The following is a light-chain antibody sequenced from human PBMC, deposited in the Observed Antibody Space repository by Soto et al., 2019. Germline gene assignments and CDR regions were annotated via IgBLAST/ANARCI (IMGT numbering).Light chain of an antibody. CDR1: SSNIGAGYD. CDR3: QSYDSSLSGGV. CDR2: GNS. Sequence: QSVLTQPPSVSGAPGQRVTISCTGSSSNIGAGYDVHWYQQLPGTAPKLLIYGNSNRPSGVPDRFSGSKSGTSASLAITGLRAEDEADYYCQSYDSSLSGGVFGEGTKLTVL. V-gene: IGLV1-40*01. J-gene: IGLJ3*02.